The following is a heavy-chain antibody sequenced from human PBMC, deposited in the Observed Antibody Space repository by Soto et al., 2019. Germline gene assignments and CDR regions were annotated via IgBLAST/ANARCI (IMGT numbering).Heavy chain of an antibody. V-gene: IGHV3-23*04. CDR1: GFTFSTYA. Sequence: GQLVESGGGVVQPGGSLRLSCVASGFTFSTYAMSWVRQAPGKGLEWVSAISDRGGSTYYADSVKGRFTISRDNSKNTLYLQMNSLRAEDTAVYYCAKPGYLEQWLVRGYFDYWGQGTLVTVSS. J-gene: IGHJ4*02. D-gene: IGHD6-19*01. CDR3: AKPGYLEQWLVRGYFDY. CDR2: ISDRGGST.